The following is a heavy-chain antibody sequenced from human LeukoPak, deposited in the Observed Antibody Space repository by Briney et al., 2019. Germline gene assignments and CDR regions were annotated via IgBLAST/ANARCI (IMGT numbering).Heavy chain of an antibody. CDR1: GFTFSSYS. D-gene: IGHD2-2*01. V-gene: IGHV3-21*01. CDR3: ARGGDCSSTSCYQPTYYYYYYGMDV. J-gene: IGHJ6*02. Sequence: GGSLRLSCAASGFTFSSYSMNWVRQAPGKGLEWDSSISSSSSYIYYADSVKGRFTISRDNAKNSLYLQMNSLRAEDTAVYYCARGGDCSSTSCYQPTYYYYYYGMDVWGQGTTVTVSS. CDR2: ISSSSSYI.